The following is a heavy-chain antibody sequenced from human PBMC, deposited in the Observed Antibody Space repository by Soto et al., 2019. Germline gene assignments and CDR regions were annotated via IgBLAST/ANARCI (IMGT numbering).Heavy chain of an antibody. D-gene: IGHD1-26*01. J-gene: IGHJ4*02. CDR3: ASDLDSGSSYFDY. CDR1: CYTFNSYG. V-gene: IGHV1-18*04. CDR2: ISAYTGKT. Sequence: ASLQVCCQVSCYTFNSYGIRWVRQAPGQGLEWMGWISAYTGKTNYAQKLQGRVTMTTDTSTSTAYMEVRSLRSDDTAVYYCASDLDSGSSYFDYWGQGTLVTVS.